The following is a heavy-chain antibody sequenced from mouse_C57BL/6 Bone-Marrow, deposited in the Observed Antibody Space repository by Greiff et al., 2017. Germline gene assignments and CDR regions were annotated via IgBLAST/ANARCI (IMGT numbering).Heavy chain of an antibody. CDR1: GFNIKDDY. CDR3: TYYGSLVV. Sequence: EVKLVESGAELVRPGASVKLSCTASGFNIKDDYMHWVKQRPEQGLEWIGWIDPENGDTEYASKFQGKATITADTSSNTAYLQLSSLTSEDTAVYYCTYYGSLVVWGTGTTVTVSS. CDR2: IDPENGDT. V-gene: IGHV14-4*01. J-gene: IGHJ1*03. D-gene: IGHD1-1*01.